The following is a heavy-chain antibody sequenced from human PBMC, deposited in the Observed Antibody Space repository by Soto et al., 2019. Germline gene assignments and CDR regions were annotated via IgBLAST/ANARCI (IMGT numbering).Heavy chain of an antibody. V-gene: IGHV3-15*01. CDR3: TSAGYSSSWYGGAGREDYYCYGMDV. CDR1: GFTFSNAW. Sequence: GGSLRLSCAASGFTFSNAWMSWVRQAPGKGLEWVGRIKSKTDGGTTDYAAPVKGRFTISRDDSKNSLYLQRNSLKTEDTAVYYCTSAGYSSSWYGGAGREDYYCYGMDVWGRGTTVAASS. J-gene: IGHJ6*01. CDR2: IKSKTDGGTT. D-gene: IGHD6-13*01.